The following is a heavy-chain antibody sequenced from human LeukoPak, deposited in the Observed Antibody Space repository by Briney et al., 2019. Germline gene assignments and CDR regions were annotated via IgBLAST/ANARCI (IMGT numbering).Heavy chain of an antibody. V-gene: IGHV4-4*07. CDR2: IYTSGST. CDR1: GGSISSYY. CDR3: AREGLNMVRGVIPKEAWGWFDP. D-gene: IGHD3-10*01. J-gene: IGHJ5*02. Sequence: SETLSLTCTVSGGSISSYYWSWIRQPAGKGLEWIGRIYTSGSTNYDPSLKSRVTISVDTSKNQFSLRLSSVTAADTAVYYCAREGLNMVRGVIPKEAWGWFDPWGQGTLVTVSS.